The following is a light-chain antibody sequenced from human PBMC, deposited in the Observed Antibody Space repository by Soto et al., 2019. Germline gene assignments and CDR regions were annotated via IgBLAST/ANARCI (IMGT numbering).Light chain of an antibody. CDR3: QQYNNWPWT. Sequence: EVVLTQSPGTLSLSPGERASLSCWASQSVSRSSAACHPQRRGQAPNLLIYAGSSRATDIPDRFSGSGSGTDFTLTISRLEPEDFAVYYCQQYNNWPWTFGQGTKVEIK. CDR1: QSVSRSS. CDR2: AGS. V-gene: IGKV3-20*01. J-gene: IGKJ1*01.